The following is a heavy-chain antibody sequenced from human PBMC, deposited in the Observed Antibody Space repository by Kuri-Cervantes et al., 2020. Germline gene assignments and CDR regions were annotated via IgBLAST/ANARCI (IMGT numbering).Heavy chain of an antibody. J-gene: IGHJ1*01. CDR3: AKDGKYDPEYFQH. CDR2: ISSVSSNL. V-gene: IGHV3-21*04. D-gene: IGHD3-16*01. Sequence: GESLKISCSASGFTFSYFTMNWVRQAPGKGLEWVSSISSVSSNLKYADSVKGRFTISRDNAKNSLYLQMNSLRAEDTALYYCAKDGKYDPEYFQHWGQGTLVTVSS. CDR1: GFTFSYFT.